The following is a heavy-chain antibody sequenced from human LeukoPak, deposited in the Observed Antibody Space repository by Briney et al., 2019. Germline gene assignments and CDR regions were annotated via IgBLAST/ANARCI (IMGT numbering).Heavy chain of an antibody. CDR1: GYTFTGYH. CDR3: ARAPPPRALYYYYYYMDV. D-gene: IGHD1-26*01. Sequence: GASVKVSCKASGYTFTGYHMHWVRQAPGQGLEWMGWINPNSGGTNYAQKFQGRVTMTRDTSISTAYMELSSLRSEDTAVYYCARAPPPRALYYYYYYMDVWGKGTTVTISS. CDR2: INPNSGGT. V-gene: IGHV1-2*02. J-gene: IGHJ6*03.